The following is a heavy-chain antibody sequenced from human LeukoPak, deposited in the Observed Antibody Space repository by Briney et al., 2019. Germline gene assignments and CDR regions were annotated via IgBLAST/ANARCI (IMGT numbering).Heavy chain of an antibody. J-gene: IGHJ4*02. D-gene: IGHD4-17*01. CDR1: GYIFTGYY. CDR3: ARVGDYGDPQG. V-gene: IGHV1-2*02. CDR2: INPSSGGT. Sequence: ASVKVSCKASGYIFTGYYIHWVRQAPGQGLEWMGWINPSSGGTKYAQNFQGRVTMTRDTSISTAYMELRRLRFDDTAVYYCARVGDYGDPQGWGQGTLVTVSS.